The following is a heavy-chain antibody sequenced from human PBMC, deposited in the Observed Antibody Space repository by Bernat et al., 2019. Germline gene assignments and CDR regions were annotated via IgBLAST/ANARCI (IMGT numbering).Heavy chain of an antibody. CDR2: IHYSGST. D-gene: IGHD6-13*01. CDR1: GGSISSYY. CDR3: ARDPAAGTKNWFDP. J-gene: IGHJ5*02. V-gene: IGHV4-59*01. Sequence: QVQLQESGPGLVKPSETLSLTCTVSGGSISSYYWSWIRQPPGKGLEWIGYIHYSGSTNYNPSLKSRVTISVDTSKNQFSLKLSSVTAADTAVYYCARDPAAGTKNWFDPWGQGTLVTVSS.